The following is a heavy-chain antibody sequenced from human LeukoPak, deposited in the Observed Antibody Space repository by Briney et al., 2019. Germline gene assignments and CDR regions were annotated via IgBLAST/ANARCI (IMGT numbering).Heavy chain of an antibody. CDR2: ISSGNEK. Sequence: PGRSLRLSCDASGFTFSIFPTHCVRQAPGKGLEWVALISSGNEKYYADSVKSRFTISRDNSRNMLYLQMNSLRADDTAVYYCARDLELSAVYYFDTWGQGTVVIVSS. CDR3: ARDLELSAVYYFDT. D-gene: IGHD3-3*01. J-gene: IGHJ4*02. V-gene: IGHV3-30*04. CDR1: GFTFSIFP.